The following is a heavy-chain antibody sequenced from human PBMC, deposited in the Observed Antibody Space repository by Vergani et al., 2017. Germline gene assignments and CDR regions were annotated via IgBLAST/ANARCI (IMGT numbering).Heavy chain of an antibody. CDR1: GFTFSDYY. CDR3: ARGSGILYDSSDHLLYFDY. V-gene: IGHV3-11*06. D-gene: IGHD3-22*01. J-gene: IGHJ4*02. Sequence: VQLVESGGGLVQPGGSLRLSCAASGFTFSDYYMSWIRQAPGQGLEWVSYISSSSSYTNYADSVKGRFTISRDNAKNSLYLQMNSLRAEDTAVYYCARGSGILYDSSDHLLYFDYWGQGTLVTVSS. CDR2: ISSSSSYT.